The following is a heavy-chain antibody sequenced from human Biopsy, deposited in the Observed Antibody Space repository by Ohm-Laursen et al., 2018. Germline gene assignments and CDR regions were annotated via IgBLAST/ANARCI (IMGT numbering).Heavy chain of an antibody. CDR2: NIPILGTG. D-gene: IGHD3-9*01. Sequence: GASVKVSCKVPGGTFSNYGVNWVRQAPGQGPEWLGGNIPILGTGNYAQKFQDRVTVAADTSTSTATMELRSLRSDDTAVYYCATKLTGYFHHWGQGTLVSVSS. V-gene: IGHV1-69*06. J-gene: IGHJ1*01. CDR1: GGTFSNYG. CDR3: ATKLTGYFHH.